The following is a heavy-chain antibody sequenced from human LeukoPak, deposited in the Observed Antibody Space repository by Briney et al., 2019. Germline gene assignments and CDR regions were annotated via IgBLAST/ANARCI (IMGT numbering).Heavy chain of an antibody. Sequence: SVKVSCKASGGTFSSYAISWVRQAPGQGLEWMGGIIPIFGTANYAQKFQGRVTITTDESTSTAYMELSSLRSEDTAVYYCARDLKGYDFWSGYYVPFDYWGQGTLVTVSS. V-gene: IGHV1-69*05. CDR1: GGTFSSYA. CDR3: ARDLKGYDFWSGYYVPFDY. J-gene: IGHJ4*02. D-gene: IGHD3-3*01. CDR2: IIPIFGTA.